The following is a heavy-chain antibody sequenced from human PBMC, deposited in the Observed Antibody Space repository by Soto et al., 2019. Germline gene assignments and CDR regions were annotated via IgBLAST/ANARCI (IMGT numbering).Heavy chain of an antibody. Sequence: SETLSLTCAVSGGSISSSNWWSWVRQPPGKGLEWIGEIYHSGSTNYNPSLKSRVTISVDKSKNQFSLKLSSVTAADTAVYYCARDLGNMVRGLLVNYYGMDVWGQGTTVTVSS. J-gene: IGHJ6*02. CDR1: GGSISSSNW. CDR2: IYHSGST. CDR3: ARDLGNMVRGLLVNYYGMDV. D-gene: IGHD3-10*01. V-gene: IGHV4-4*02.